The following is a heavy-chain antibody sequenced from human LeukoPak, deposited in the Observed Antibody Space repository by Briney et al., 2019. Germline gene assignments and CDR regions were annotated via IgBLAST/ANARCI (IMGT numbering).Heavy chain of an antibody. D-gene: IGHD3-22*01. CDR1: GFTFSSYA. V-gene: IGHV3-23*01. CDR3: AKGYDTSGYYVGFDC. Sequence: GGSLRLSCAASGFTFSSYAMSWVRQAPGKGLEWVSTMSSGGGGTYYADSVKGRFTISRDNSKNTLYLQMSSLGAGDTAVYYCAKGYDTSGYYVGFDCWGQGTLVTVSS. CDR2: MSSGGGGT. J-gene: IGHJ4*02.